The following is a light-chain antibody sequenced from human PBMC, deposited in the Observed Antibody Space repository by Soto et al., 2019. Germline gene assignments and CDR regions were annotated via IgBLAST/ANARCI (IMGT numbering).Light chain of an antibody. J-gene: IGKJ4*01. Sequence: DIVMTQSPDTLSTSPGERATLSCRASQSVSSKLAWYQQKPCKAPRRLIYETSTRATGIPARVSGSGSGTEFTLTIGSLQSEDFAVYYCQQYNSWSLLTFGGGTKVEVK. CDR1: QSVSSK. CDR3: QQYNSWSLLT. CDR2: ETS. V-gene: IGKV3-15*01.